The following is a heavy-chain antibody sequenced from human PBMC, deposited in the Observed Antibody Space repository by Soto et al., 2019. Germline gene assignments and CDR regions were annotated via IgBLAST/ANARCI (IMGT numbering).Heavy chain of an antibody. CDR2: VYYRGRS. D-gene: IGHD4-17*01. J-gene: IGHJ4*02. V-gene: IGHV4-39*01. CDR3: VSQRTTVPTQAYFDY. Sequence: XTLSLNCTVSGXALTNSSYYWGWILQSPGKGLEWIGSVYYRGRSYSKSSVKSRVTISVDTSKNRFSLSLNSVTASDTAVYFCVSQRTTVPTQAYFDYWGPAALVTVSS. CDR1: GXALTNSSYY.